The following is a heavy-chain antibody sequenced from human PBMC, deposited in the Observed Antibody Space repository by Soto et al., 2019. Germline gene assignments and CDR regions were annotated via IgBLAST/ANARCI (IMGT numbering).Heavy chain of an antibody. J-gene: IGHJ3*01. V-gene: IGHV4-31*03. CDR2: ISYSGST. Sequence: QVQLQESGPGLVQPSQTLSLACTVSGGSITTVGNYWSWIRQFPGKGLEWIGHISYSGSTNSNPSLRSRLSMSVDTSKNQFSLELSSVTAADTAVYYCAKDRLWGSSDRGAPDDFEVWGQGTMVTVS. D-gene: IGHD6-6*01. CDR1: GGSITTVGNY. CDR3: AKDRLWGSSDRGAPDDFEV.